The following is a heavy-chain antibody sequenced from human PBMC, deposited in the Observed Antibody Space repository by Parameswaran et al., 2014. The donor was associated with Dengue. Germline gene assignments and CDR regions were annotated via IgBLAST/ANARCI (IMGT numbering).Heavy chain of an antibody. Sequence: WIRQPPGKGLEWVSGINWSSDRIGYADSVKGRFTISRDNVKGFLYLQMNSLKPEDTALYYCAKDNRRPSTHLFNSGFDVWGQGTAVTVSS. V-gene: IGHV3-9*01. CDR2: INWSSDRI. D-gene: IGHD3-3*01. J-gene: IGHJ6*02. CDR3: AKDNRRPSTHLFNSGFDV.